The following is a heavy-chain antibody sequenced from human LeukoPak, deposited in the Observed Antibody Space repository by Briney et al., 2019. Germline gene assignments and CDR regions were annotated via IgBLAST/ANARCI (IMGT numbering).Heavy chain of an antibody. V-gene: IGHV4-4*07. CDR1: GGSISSYY. Sequence: SETLSLTCTVSGGSISSYYWSWIRQPAGKGLEWIGRIYTSGTTNYNPSLKSRVTMSVDTSKNQFSLKLSSVTAADTAVYYCASYDSSAYYFDSWGQGTLVTVSS. D-gene: IGHD3-22*01. J-gene: IGHJ4*02. CDR3: ASYDSSAYYFDS. CDR2: IYTSGTT.